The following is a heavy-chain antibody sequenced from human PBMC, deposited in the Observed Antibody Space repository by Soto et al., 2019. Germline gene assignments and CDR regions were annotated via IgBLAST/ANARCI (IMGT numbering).Heavy chain of an antibody. D-gene: IGHD3-16*01. CDR2: IIPIFGTA. CDR3: AIYQWGCLLGHYYYGTDV. Sequence: SVKVSCKASGGTFSSYAISWVRQAPGQGLEWMGGIIPIFGTANYAQKFQGRVTITADESTSTAYMELSSLRSEDPAVYYCAIYQWGCLLGHYYYGTDVWGQGTTVTVS. V-gene: IGHV1-69*13. CDR1: GGTFSSYA. J-gene: IGHJ6*02.